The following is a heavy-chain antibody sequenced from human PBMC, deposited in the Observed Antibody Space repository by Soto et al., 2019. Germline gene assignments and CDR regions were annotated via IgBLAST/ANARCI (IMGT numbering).Heavy chain of an antibody. D-gene: IGHD3-16*01. J-gene: IGHJ4*02. CDR2: IKSKSDRDTT. CDR1: ALTFSNTW. CDR3: TPGIRWVGEF. Sequence: EVHLVESGGALVQPGESLRLSCTASALTFSNTWVTWVRQAPGKGLEWVGRIKSKSDRDTTEYAAPVKGRFTISRVDSTNTLYPQMNRLETEDTAGYFWTPGIRWVGEFWGQGTLVTGSP. V-gene: IGHV3-15*02.